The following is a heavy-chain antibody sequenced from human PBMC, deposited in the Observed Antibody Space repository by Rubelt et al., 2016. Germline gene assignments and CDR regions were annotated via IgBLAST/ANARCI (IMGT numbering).Heavy chain of an antibody. V-gene: IGHV3-21*01. CDR1: EFTVSSNY. CDR2: IVYSGNDQ. D-gene: IGHD5-18*01. CDR3: ARDGGYSYGYGAVERFDY. Sequence: EVLLVESGGGLIQPGGSLRLSCAASEFTVSSNYMNWVRQAPGKGLEWVSTIVYSGNDQFYADSVKGRFTISRDNAKNSLYLHMNNLRDEDTAVYYCARDGGYSYGYGAVERFDYWGQGTLVTVSS. J-gene: IGHJ4*02.